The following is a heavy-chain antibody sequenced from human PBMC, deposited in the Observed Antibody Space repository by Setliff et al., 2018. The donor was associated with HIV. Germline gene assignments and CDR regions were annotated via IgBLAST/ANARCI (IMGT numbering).Heavy chain of an antibody. CDR3: AKEERTSWPRVDS. Sequence: SETLSLTCTVSGVSISSDDYFWTWIRQPGGKGLEWIGRIYIRGGTSYSPSLKSRATISLDTSKNQFSLMLTSVTAADTAVYYCAKEERTSWPRVDSWGQGTLVTVSS. D-gene: IGHD6-13*01. CDR1: GVSISSDDYF. V-gene: IGHV4-61*02. CDR2: IYIRGGT. J-gene: IGHJ4*02.